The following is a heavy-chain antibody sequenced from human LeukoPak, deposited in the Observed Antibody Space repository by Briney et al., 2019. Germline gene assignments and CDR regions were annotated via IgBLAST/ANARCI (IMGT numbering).Heavy chain of an antibody. CDR3: ARVALDSSGLFDY. CDR1: GFTFSSYA. V-gene: IGHV3-30*04. Sequence: GGSLRLSCAASGFTFSSYAMHWVRQAPGKGLEWVAVISYDGSNKYYADSVKGRFTISRGNSKNTLYLQMNSLRAEDTAVYYCARVALDSSGLFDYWGQGTLVTVSS. CDR2: ISYDGSNK. J-gene: IGHJ4*02. D-gene: IGHD3-22*01.